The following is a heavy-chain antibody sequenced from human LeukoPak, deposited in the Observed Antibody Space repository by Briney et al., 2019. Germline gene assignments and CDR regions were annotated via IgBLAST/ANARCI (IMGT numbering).Heavy chain of an antibody. CDR1: SFDFTGTW. CDR2: IKRISAGGPA. Sequence: GGSLRPSCAASSFDFTGTWMTWVRQTPGKGLGWVGRIKRISAGGPADYAAPVQGRFTISRDDSKDTVYLQMNSLKTEDTAVYYCVAVGSHNMTGGSCHYYIYWGQGTLVTVAS. V-gene: IGHV3-15*01. D-gene: IGHD2-2*01. J-gene: IGHJ4*02. CDR3: VAVGSHNMTGGSCHYYIY.